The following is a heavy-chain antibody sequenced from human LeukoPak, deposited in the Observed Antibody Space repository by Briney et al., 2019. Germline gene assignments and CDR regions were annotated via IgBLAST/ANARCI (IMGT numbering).Heavy chain of an antibody. CDR2: MNPSGST. V-gene: IGHV4-34*01. CDR1: GGSFSGYY. J-gene: IGHJ6*03. D-gene: IGHD3-22*01. Sequence: PSETLSLTCAVYGGSFSGYYWTWIRQTPEKGLEWIGEMNPSGSTSYNPSLRSRVTISVDTSKNQFSLKLSSVTAADTAVYYCARGRQDVTMIVVVMTAVSYYWDDWGKGTTVTVS. CDR3: ARGRQDVTMIVVVMTAVSYYWDD.